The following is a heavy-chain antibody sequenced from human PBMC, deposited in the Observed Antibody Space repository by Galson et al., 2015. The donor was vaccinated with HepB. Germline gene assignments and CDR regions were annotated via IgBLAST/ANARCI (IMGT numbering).Heavy chain of an antibody. CDR1: GYRFSSFW. D-gene: IGHD3-10*01. CDR2: IDPSDSYT. Sequence: QSGAEVKKPGESLRISCKGSGYRFSSFWISWVRQMPGKGLEWMGRIDPSDSYTNYSPSLQGHVTISGDKSISTVYLQWSSLKASDTAMYYCARHDGRSGELRYEHWGQGTLVTVSS. V-gene: IGHV5-10-1*01. CDR3: ARHDGRSGELRYEH. J-gene: IGHJ4*02.